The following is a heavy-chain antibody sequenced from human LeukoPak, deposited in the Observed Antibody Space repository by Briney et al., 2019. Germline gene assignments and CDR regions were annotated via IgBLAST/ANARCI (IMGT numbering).Heavy chain of an antibody. J-gene: IGHJ3*02. V-gene: IGHV4-39*02. CDR3: ARDLMGVVPAAPRGDAFDI. Sequence: SETLSLTCTVSGGSISSSSYYWGWIRQPPGKGLEWIGSIYYSGSTYYNPSLKSRVTISVDTSKNQFSLKLSSVTAADTAVYYCARDLMGVVPAAPRGDAFDIWGQGTMVTVSS. D-gene: IGHD2-2*01. CDR1: GGSISSSSYY. CDR2: IYYSGST.